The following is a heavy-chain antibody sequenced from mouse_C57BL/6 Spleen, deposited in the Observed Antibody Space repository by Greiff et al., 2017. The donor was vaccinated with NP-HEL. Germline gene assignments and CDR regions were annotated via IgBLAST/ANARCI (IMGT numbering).Heavy chain of an antibody. V-gene: IGHV1-20*01. J-gene: IGHJ4*01. CDR1: GYSFTGYF. CDR2: INPYNGDT. CDR3: ARTRPGYGSSGPAMDY. Sequence: VQLHQSGPELVKPGDSVKISCKASGYSFTGYFMNWVMQSHGKSLEWIGRINPYNGDTFYNQKFKGKATLTVDKSSSTAHMELRSLTSEDSAVYYCARTRPGYGSSGPAMDYWGQGTSVTVSS. D-gene: IGHD1-1*01.